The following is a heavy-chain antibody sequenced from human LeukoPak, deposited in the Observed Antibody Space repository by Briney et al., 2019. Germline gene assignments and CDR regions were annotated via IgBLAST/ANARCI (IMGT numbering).Heavy chain of an antibody. CDR3: AGLSGSSWQNRDY. D-gene: IGHD6-13*01. V-gene: IGHV4-34*01. CDR1: GGSFSGYY. CDR2: INHSGST. Sequence: SETLSLTCAVYGGSFSGYYWSWIRQPPGKGLEWIGEINHSGSTNYNPSLKSRVTISVDTSKNQFSLKLSSVTAADTAVYYCAGLSGSSWQNRDYWGQGTLVTVSS. J-gene: IGHJ4*02.